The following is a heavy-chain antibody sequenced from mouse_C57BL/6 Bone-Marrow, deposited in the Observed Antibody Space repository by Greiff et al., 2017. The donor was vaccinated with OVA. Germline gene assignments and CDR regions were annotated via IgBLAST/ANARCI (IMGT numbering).Heavy chain of an antibody. V-gene: IGHV1-7*01. Sequence: QVQLQQSGAELAKPGASVKLSCKASGYTFTSYWMHWVKQRPGQGLEWIGYINPSSGYTKYNQKFKDKATLTADKSSSTAYMQLSSLIYEDSAVXNCAREECLYAMDYWGRETSDTVSS. CDR3: AREECLYAMDY. J-gene: IGHJ4*01. CDR1: GYTFTSYW. CDR2: INPSSGYT.